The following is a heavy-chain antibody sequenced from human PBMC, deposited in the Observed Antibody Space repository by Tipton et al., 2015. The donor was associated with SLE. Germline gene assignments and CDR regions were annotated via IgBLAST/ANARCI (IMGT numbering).Heavy chain of an antibody. D-gene: IGHD6-19*01. Sequence: SLRLSCAASGFTVSSNYMSWVRQAPGKGLEWVSVIYSGGSTYYADSEKGRFTISRDNSKNTLYLQMNSLRAEDTAVYYCARYFPAGLYSSGWSWGQGTLVTVSS. J-gene: IGHJ5*02. V-gene: IGHV3-66*01. CDR2: IYSGGST. CDR1: GFTVSSNY. CDR3: ARYFPAGLYSSGWS.